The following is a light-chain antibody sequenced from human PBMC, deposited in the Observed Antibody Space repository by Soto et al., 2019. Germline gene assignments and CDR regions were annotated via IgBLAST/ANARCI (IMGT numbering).Light chain of an antibody. CDR3: MQALQTPFT. CDR1: QSLLHSNGYNY. CDR2: LGS. Sequence: DVVLTQSPLSLPVTPGEPASISCESSQSLLHSNGYNYLDWYLQKPGQSPQLLIYLGSNRASGVPDRFSGSGSGTDFTLKISRVEAEDVGVYYCMQALQTPFTFGPGTKGDIK. V-gene: IGKV2-28*01. J-gene: IGKJ3*01.